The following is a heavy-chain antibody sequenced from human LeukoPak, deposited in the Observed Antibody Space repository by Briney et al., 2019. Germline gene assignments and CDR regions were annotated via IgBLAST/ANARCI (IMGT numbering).Heavy chain of an antibody. CDR2: ISGSDSRT. D-gene: IGHD2-15*01. CDR3: AKVVVIIAATGFGFDY. J-gene: IGHJ4*02. Sequence: PGGSLRLSCAASGFTFSSYGMSWVRQAPGKGLEWVSGISGSDSRTYYADSVKGRFTISRDNSKNTLYLQMNSLRAEDTALYYCAKVVVIIAATGFGFDYWGQGILVTVSS. V-gene: IGHV3-23*01. CDR1: GFTFSSYG.